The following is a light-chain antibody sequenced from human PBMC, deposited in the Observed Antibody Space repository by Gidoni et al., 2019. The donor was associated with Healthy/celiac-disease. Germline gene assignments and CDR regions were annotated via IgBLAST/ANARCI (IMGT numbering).Light chain of an antibody. V-gene: IGKV3-11*01. CDR2: DAS. CDR3: QQRSNWPHT. J-gene: IGKJ2*01. Sequence: EIVLTQSPATLYLSPGERSTLSCRASQSVSSYLACYQQKPGQAPRLLLYDASNRATGIPARFSGSGSGTDFTLTISSLEPEDFAVYYCQQRSNWPHTFGQGTKLEIK. CDR1: QSVSSY.